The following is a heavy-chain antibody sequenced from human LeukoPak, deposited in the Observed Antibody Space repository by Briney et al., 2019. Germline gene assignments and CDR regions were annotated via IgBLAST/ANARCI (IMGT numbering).Heavy chain of an antibody. V-gene: IGHV3-48*01. CDR3: ARASQQWLAGNYYYFMDV. J-gene: IGHJ6*03. CDR2: ISSGSSTM. D-gene: IGHD6-19*01. Sequence: GGSLRLSCAASRFTFSSYSMNWVRQAPGKGLEWVSYISSGSSTMYYADSVKGRFTISRDNAKNSLYLQVNSLRADDTAVYYCARASQQWLAGNYYYFMDVWGKGTTVTVSS. CDR1: RFTFSSYS.